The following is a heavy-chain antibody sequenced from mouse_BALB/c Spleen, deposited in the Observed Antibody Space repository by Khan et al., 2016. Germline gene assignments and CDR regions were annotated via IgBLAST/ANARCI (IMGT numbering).Heavy chain of an antibody. D-gene: IGHD2-4*01. CDR3: ARDDYDLGFDY. J-gene: IGHJ2*01. Sequence: VQLQESGPGLVAPSQSLSITCTVSGFSLTGYGVNWVRQPPGKGLEWLGMIWGDGSTDYNSALKSRLTISKDNSKSQVFLKMNSLQTDDIARYYCARDDYDLGFDYWGQGTTLTVSS. CDR2: IWGDGST. V-gene: IGHV2-6-7*01. CDR1: GFSLTGYG.